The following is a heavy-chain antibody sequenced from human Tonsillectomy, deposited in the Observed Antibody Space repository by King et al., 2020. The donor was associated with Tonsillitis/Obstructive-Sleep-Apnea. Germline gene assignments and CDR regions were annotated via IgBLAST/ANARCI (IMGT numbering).Heavy chain of an antibody. CDR2: IYYSGST. CDR3: ARHGSEYSRNWTGDWFDP. CDR1: GGSISSYY. D-gene: IGHD6-6*01. Sequence: VQLQESGPGLVKPSETLSLTCTVSGGSISSYYWSWIRQPPGKGLEWIGYIYYSGSTNYNPSLKSRVTISVDTSKNQFSLKLSSVTAADTAVYYCARHGSEYSRNWTGDWFDPWGQGALVTVSS. V-gene: IGHV4-59*08. J-gene: IGHJ5*02.